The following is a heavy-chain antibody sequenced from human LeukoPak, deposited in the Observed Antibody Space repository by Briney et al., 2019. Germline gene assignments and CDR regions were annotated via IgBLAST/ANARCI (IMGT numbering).Heavy chain of an antibody. J-gene: IGHJ4*02. CDR2: INGGGNT. V-gene: IGHV3-21*06. Sequence: GGSLRLSWAASGFTFSGYAMNWVRRAPGKGLEWVSSINGGGNTFYADSVKGRFAISRDNAKNSLYLQMNGLRAEDTAVYYCARDPAEADCWGQGTLVTVSS. CDR3: ARDPAEADC. CDR1: GFTFSGYA.